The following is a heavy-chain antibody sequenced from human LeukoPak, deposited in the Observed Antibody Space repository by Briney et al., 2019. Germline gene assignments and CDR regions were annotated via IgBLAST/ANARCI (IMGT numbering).Heavy chain of an antibody. CDR2: ISSTGGTT. J-gene: IGHJ6*03. CDR1: GFTFDDYG. D-gene: IGHD2-15*01. Sequence: GGSLRLSCAASGFTFDDYGMSWVRQAPGKGLEWVSSISSTGGTTYYADSVKGRFTISRDNSKNTLYLQMNSLRAEDTAIYYCAKNGDRGAYCTGGTCYPYFYYYMDVWGKGTTVTI. V-gene: IGHV3-23*01. CDR3: AKNGDRGAYCTGGTCYPYFYYYMDV.